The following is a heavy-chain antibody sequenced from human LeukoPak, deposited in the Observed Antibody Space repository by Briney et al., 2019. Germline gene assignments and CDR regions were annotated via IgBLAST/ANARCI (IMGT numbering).Heavy chain of an antibody. J-gene: IGHJ4*02. V-gene: IGHV3-23*01. CDR3: AKDLSPGVY. D-gene: IGHD2-8*01. CDR2: ISGSGGST. CDR1: GFTFSTYS. Sequence: PGGSLRLSCAASGFTFSTYSMSWVRQAQGKGLEWVSAISGSGGSTYYADSVKGRFTISRDNSKNTLYLRMISLRAEGPAVHYCAKDLSPGVYWRQATLLTVSS.